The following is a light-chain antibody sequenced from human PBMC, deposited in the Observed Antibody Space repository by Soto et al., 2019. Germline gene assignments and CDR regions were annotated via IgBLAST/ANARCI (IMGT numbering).Light chain of an antibody. CDR3: QQYGSSIT. V-gene: IGKV3-20*01. CDR1: QSVSSSY. J-gene: IGKJ5*01. Sequence: EIVLTQSPGTLSLSPGEGATLSCRASQSVSSSYLAWYQQKPGQPPRLLIYGASSRATGIPDRFSGSGSGTDFTLTISRLEPEDFAVYYCQQYGSSITFGQGTRLEIK. CDR2: GAS.